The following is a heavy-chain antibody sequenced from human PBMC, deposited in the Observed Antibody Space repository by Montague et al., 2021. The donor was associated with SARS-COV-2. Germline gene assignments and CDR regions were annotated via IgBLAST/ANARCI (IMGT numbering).Heavy chain of an antibody. D-gene: IGHD3-10*01. CDR1: GTSFSGYY. J-gene: IGHJ6*03. V-gene: IGHV4-34*01. Sequence: SETLSLTCAVHGTSFSGYYWNWSCKPPGKGLEWMGEINHGGSTKYSQSLKSRLTISADTSKNQISLKLTSVAAADTAVHYCARLRDGVGPAPILGVGPYYTYYYLDVWGRGTPVTVSS. CDR2: INHGGST. CDR3: ARLRDGVGPAPILGVGPYYTYYYLDV.